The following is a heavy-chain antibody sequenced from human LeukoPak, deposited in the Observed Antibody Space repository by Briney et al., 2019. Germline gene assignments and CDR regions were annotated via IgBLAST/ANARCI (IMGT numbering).Heavy chain of an antibody. J-gene: IGHJ2*01. CDR2: VQYSGFG. CDR3: VRGVSNDWYFDL. D-gene: IGHD3-3*01. V-gene: IGHV4-39*07. Sequence: SETLSLTCTVSHGSIATHSYFWGWLRQPPGTGLEFVASVQYSGFGYKSPSLRSRVAVSTDTSKNQFSLRLESVTAADTAVYFCVRGVSNDWYFDLWGSGTLVSISS. CDR1: HGSIATHSYF.